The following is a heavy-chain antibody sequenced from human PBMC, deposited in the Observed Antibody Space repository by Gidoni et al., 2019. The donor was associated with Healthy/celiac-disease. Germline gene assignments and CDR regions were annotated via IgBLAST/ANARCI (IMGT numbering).Heavy chain of an antibody. V-gene: IGHV3-30*01. J-gene: IGHJ3*02. CDR1: GFTFSSYA. D-gene: IGHD2-2*01. Sequence: QVQLVESGGGVVQPGWSLRLPCAASGFTFSSYAMPWGRQDPGKGLEWVAVISYYGSNKYYADSVKGRFTISRDNSKNTLYLQMNSLRAEDTAVYYCARDEECPVVPAAPVGAFDIWGQGTMVTVSS. CDR2: ISYYGSNK. CDR3: ARDEECPVVPAAPVGAFDI.